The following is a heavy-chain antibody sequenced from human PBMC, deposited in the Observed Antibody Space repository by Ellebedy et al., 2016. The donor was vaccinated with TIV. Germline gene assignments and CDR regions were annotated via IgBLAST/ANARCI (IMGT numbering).Heavy chain of an antibody. V-gene: IGHV3-7*03. Sequence: GESLKISCAASGFSFSSYWINWVRQAPGKGLEWVANIKPDGSAKYYVDSVKGRFTISRDNAKNSVYLQMNSLRVDDTAVYYCARTYGDTRPEYWGQGTQVTVSS. J-gene: IGHJ4*02. CDR2: IKPDGSAK. CDR3: ARTYGDTRPEY. D-gene: IGHD3-16*01. CDR1: GFSFSSYW.